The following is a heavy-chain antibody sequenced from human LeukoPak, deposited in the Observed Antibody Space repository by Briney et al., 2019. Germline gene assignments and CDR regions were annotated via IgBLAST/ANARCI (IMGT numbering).Heavy chain of an antibody. Sequence: GRSLRLSCAASGLTFYDHAMHWVRQAPGKGLEWVSGITWNSGSIAYADSVKGRLTISRDNAKNSLYLQVNSLRSEDTALYYCAAGAGITRYWGQGTLVTVSS. V-gene: IGHV3-9*01. CDR1: GLTFYDHA. CDR3: AAGAGITRY. CDR2: ITWNSGSI. D-gene: IGHD3-10*01. J-gene: IGHJ4*02.